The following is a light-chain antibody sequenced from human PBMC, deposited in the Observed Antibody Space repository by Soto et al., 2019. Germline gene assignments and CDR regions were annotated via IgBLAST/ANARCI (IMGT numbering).Light chain of an antibody. Sequence: DIVMTQTPLSLRVTLGQPASISCSSSQSPVDGDGITSLSWLHQRPGQPPRLLIYKVSNRFSGVPDRFSGSGAGTDFTLKINTVEAEHVGVYYCMQDALYSTFGQGTKVDIK. CDR3: MQDALYST. J-gene: IGKJ1*01. V-gene: IGKV2-24*01. CDR2: KVS. CDR1: QSPVDGDGITS.